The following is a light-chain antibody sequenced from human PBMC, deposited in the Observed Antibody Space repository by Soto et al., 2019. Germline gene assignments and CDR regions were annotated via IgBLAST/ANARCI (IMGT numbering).Light chain of an antibody. Sequence: QSVLTQPPSVSAAPGQKVTTSCSGSSSKIGNNYVSWYQQLPGTAPKLLIYENNKRPSGIPDRFSGSKSGTSATLGITGLQTGDEADYYCGTWDSSLSVYVFGTGTKVTVL. CDR3: GTWDSSLSVYV. CDR2: ENN. V-gene: IGLV1-51*02. J-gene: IGLJ1*01. CDR1: SSKIGNNY.